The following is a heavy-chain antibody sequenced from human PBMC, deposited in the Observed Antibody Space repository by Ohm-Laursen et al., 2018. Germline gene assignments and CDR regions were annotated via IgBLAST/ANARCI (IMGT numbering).Heavy chain of an antibody. Sequence: SDTLSLTCTVSVGSISSYYWTWIRQPPGKGLEWIGYIYYSGSTNYSPSPRSRVTISLDTSKNQFSLKLSSVTAADTAVYYCARELAYYDSSGLDAFDIWGQGTMVTVSS. D-gene: IGHD3-22*01. CDR1: VGSISSYY. V-gene: IGHV4-59*01. CDR2: IYYSGST. J-gene: IGHJ3*02. CDR3: ARELAYYDSSGLDAFDI.